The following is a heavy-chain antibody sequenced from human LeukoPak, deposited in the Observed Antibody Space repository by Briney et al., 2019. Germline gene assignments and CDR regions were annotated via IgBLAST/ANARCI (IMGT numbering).Heavy chain of an antibody. J-gene: IGHJ5*02. CDR2: IDNDGRHT. V-gene: IGHV3-74*01. Sequence: RGSLRLSCAASRFTFSHHWLHCLRQAPRKRLPSPSRIDNDGRHTIYADSVKARFTISRDNAKNIVYLQMNSLRVEDTAVYYCARDRPHNWFDPWGQGTLVTVST. CDR1: RFTFSHHW. CDR3: ARDRPHNWFDP.